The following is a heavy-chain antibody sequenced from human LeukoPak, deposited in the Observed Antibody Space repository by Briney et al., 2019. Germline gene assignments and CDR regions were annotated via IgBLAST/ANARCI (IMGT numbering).Heavy chain of an antibody. CDR3: ARDDYDILTGYYSHFDY. CDR1: EFTFSSYS. J-gene: IGHJ4*02. V-gene: IGHV3-48*04. D-gene: IGHD3-9*01. CDR2: ISSSSTTI. Sequence: PGGSLRLSCAASEFTFSSYSMNWVRQTPEKGLEWVSYISSSSTTIYYADSVKGRFTISRDNAKNSLYLQMNSLRAEDTAVYYCARDDYDILTGYYSHFDYWGQGTLVTVSS.